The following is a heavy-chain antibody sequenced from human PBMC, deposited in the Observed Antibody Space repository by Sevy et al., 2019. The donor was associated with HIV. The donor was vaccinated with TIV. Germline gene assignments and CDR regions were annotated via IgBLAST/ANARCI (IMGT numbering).Heavy chain of an antibody. CDR1: GFHFNIYS. CDR2: LSFGCGKI. CDR3: AREGCTRPHDY. D-gene: IGHD2-8*01. V-gene: IGHV3-23*01. Sequence: GESLKISCAVSGFHFNIYSMSWVRQAPGKGLEWVSTLSFGCGKINYADSVKGRFIISRDDSKNTLYLQMNSLRAEDKAVYFCAREGCTRPHDYWGQGTLVTVSS. J-gene: IGHJ4*02.